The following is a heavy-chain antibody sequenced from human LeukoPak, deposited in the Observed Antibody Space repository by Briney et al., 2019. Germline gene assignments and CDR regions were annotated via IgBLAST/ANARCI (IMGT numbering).Heavy chain of an antibody. CDR3: AREVIVLMVHYFDC. V-gene: IGHV3-7*01. CDR1: GFTFSSYW. J-gene: IGHJ4*02. Sequence: GGSLRLSCAASGFTFSSYWMSWVRQAPGKGLEWLANIKQDGSEKSYVDSVKGRFTISRDNVKNSLYLQMNSLRAEDTAVYYCAREVIVLMVHYFDCWGQGTLVTVSS. CDR2: IKQDGSEK. D-gene: IGHD2-8*01.